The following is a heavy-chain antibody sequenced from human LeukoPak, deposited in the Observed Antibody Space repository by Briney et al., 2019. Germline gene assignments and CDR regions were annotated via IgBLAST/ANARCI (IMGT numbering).Heavy chain of an antibody. J-gene: IGHJ2*01. V-gene: IGHV3-30*02. CDR1: GFTFSNSG. CDR2: IRFDGSDE. Sequence: GGSLSLSCAASGFTFSNSGMHWVRQAPGKGLEWVAFIRFDGSDEYYADYVKGRFTISRDNSKNTLYLQMNSLRAEDTAVYYCAKIGPSWYFDLWGRGTLVTVSS. CDR3: AKIGPSWYFDL.